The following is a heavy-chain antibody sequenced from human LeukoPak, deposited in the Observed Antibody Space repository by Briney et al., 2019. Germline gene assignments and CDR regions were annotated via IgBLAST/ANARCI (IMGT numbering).Heavy chain of an antibody. Sequence: TLSLTCTVSGGSISSGSYYWSWIRQPAGKGLEWIGRIYTSGSTNYNPSLKSRVTISVDTSKNQFSLKLSSVTAADTAVYYCARAPTTPYYYYMDFWGKGTTVTV. J-gene: IGHJ6*03. CDR1: GGSISSGSYY. CDR2: IYTSGST. V-gene: IGHV4-61*02. D-gene: IGHD4-11*01. CDR3: ARAPTTPYYYYMDF.